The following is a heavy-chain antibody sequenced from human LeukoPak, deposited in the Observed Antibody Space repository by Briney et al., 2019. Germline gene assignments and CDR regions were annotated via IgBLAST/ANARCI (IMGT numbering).Heavy chain of an antibody. D-gene: IGHD6-13*01. Sequence: GESLKISCKGSGYSFTSYWIGWVRQMPGKGLEWMGIIYPGDSDTRYSPSFQGQVTTSADKSISTAYLQWSSLKASDTAVYYCARRGIAAAGIGLNYFDYWGQGTLVTVSS. V-gene: IGHV5-51*01. CDR2: IYPGDSDT. CDR3: ARRGIAAAGIGLNYFDY. J-gene: IGHJ4*02. CDR1: GYSFTSYW.